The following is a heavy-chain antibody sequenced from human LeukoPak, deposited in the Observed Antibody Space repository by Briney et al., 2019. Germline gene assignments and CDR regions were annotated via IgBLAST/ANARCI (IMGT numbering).Heavy chain of an antibody. J-gene: IGHJ3*02. CDR2: ISSSGGTI. CDR1: GFTFSSYE. V-gene: IGHV3-48*03. D-gene: IGHD3-9*01. Sequence: GGSLRLSCAASGFTFSSYEMNWVRQAPGKGLEWVSYISSSGGTIYYADSVKGRFTISRDNAKNSLYLQMNSLRAEDTAVYYCARDGPSLRYFDWSPKHDAFDIWGQGTMVTVSS. CDR3: ARDGPSLRYFDWSPKHDAFDI.